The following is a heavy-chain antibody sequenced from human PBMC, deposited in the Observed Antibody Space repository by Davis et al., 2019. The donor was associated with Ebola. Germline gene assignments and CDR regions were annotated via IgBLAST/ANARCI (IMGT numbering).Heavy chain of an antibody. V-gene: IGHV4-39*07. J-gene: IGHJ5*02. CDR1: GASISTSSFY. D-gene: IGHD6-19*01. CDR2: VCYSGST. CDR3: ARLAVAGTEWFDP. Sequence: SETLSLTCTVSGASISTSSFYWPWIRQPPGKGLEWIGTVCYSGSTYYNPSLKSRVTISVDRSKNQFSLKLSSVTAADTAVYSCARLAVAGTEWFDPWGQRTLVTVSS.